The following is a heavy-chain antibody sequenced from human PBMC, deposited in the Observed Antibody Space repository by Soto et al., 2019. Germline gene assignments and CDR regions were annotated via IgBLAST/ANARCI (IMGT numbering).Heavy chain of an antibody. CDR1: GYTFTAYS. Sequence: GASVKVSCKASGYTFTAYSIHWLRQAPGPGLEWMGWINPKDGDTNYAQKFQDRVTMTSDTSKDRAKNTLYLDMSGLRVDDTAVYFCGRTYTGGWGQGTLVTVSS. J-gene: IGHJ4*02. V-gene: IGHV1-2*02. D-gene: IGHD3-10*01. CDR2: INPKDGDT. CDR3: GRTYTGG.